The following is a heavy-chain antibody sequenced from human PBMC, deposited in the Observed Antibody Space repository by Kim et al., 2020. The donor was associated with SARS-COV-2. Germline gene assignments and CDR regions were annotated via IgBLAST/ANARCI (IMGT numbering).Heavy chain of an antibody. CDR1: GFTFSSYG. V-gene: IGHV3-30*03. CDR2: ISYDGSNK. CDR3: KGGYSGSYGDAFDI. D-gene: IGHD1-26*01. J-gene: IGHJ3*02. Sequence: GGSLRLSCAASGFTFSSYGMHWVRQAPGKGLEWVAVISYDGSNKYYADSVKGRFTISRDNSKNTLYLQMNSLRAEDTAVYYCKGGYSGSYGDAFDIWGQGTMVTVSS.